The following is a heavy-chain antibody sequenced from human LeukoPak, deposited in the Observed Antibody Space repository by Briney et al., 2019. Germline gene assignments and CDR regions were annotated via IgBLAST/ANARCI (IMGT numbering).Heavy chain of an antibody. CDR2: IYHSGSP. V-gene: IGHV4-4*02. D-gene: IGHD2-21*02. Sequence: PSGTLSLTCAVSGGSISSNNWWGWVRQPPGKGLEWIGEIYHSGSPNYNPSLKSRVTISVDKSRNHFSLNLSSVTAADTAVYFCARTPTYCGGDCYYFDPWGQGTLVTVCS. J-gene: IGHJ5*02. CDR1: GGSISSNNW. CDR3: ARTPTYCGGDCYYFDP.